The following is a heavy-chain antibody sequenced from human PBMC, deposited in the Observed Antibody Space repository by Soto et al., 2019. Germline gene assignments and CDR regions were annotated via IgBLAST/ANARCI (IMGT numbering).Heavy chain of an antibody. V-gene: IGHV6-1*01. Sequence: PSQTLSLTFAISGDSVSSHSAAWNGIRTSPSRGLEWLGRTYYRSKWYNDYAVSVKSRIPITPATSKNQLSLNLTSMTAADTAVYYGARDMHAGFTHYFAPWGQGTRFTVPS. CDR1: GDSVSSHSAA. J-gene: IGHJ5*02. CDR2: TYYRSKWYN. D-gene: IGHD1-26*01. CDR3: ARDMHAGFTHYFAP.